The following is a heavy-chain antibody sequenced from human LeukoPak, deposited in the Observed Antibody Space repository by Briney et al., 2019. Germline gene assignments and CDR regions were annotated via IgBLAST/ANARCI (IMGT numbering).Heavy chain of an antibody. D-gene: IGHD3-10*01. Sequence: ASVKVSCKASGYTFTSYAMNWVRQAPGRGLEWMGWINTNTGNPTYAQGFTGRFVFSLDTSVSTAYLQISSLKAEDTAVYYCARGGELWFGEPGNWFDPWGQGTLVTVSS. J-gene: IGHJ5*02. CDR1: GYTFTSYA. CDR2: INTNTGNP. CDR3: ARGGELWFGEPGNWFDP. V-gene: IGHV7-4-1*02.